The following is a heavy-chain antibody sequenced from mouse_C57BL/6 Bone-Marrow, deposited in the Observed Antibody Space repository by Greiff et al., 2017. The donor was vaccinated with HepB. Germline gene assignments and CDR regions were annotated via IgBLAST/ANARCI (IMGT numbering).Heavy chain of an antibody. Sequence: VQLKESGPGLVKPSQSLSLTCSVTGYSITSGYYWNWIRQFPGNKLEWMGYISYDGSNNYNPSLKNRISIPRDTSKNQFFLKLNSVTTEDTATYYCARENYGSSSFAYWGQGTLVTVSA. CDR1: GYSITSGYY. D-gene: IGHD1-1*01. CDR3: ARENYGSSSFAY. CDR2: ISYDGSN. J-gene: IGHJ3*01. V-gene: IGHV3-6*01.